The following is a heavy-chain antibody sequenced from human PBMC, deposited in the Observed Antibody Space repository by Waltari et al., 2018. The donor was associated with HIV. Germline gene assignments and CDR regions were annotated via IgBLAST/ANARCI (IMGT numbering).Heavy chain of an antibody. J-gene: IGHJ6*03. CDR2: VWHDGNNK. V-gene: IGHV3-33*01. CDR3: ARDQWELLQSYYYYYMDV. Sequence: ASGFSFSTYGMHWVRQAPGKGLEWLAVVWHDGNNKYYADSVKGRFTISRDNLKNTLYLEMKSLRADDTALYYCARDQWELLQSYYYYYMDVWGKGTTVTVSS. D-gene: IGHD1-26*01. CDR1: GFSFSTYG.